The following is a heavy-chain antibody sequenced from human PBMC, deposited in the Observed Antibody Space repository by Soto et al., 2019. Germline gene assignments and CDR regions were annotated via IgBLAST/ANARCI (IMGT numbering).Heavy chain of an antibody. CDR2: INHVGGT. CDR3: VRIRYQLPSAVLWLDP. CDR1: GGFLSESY. D-gene: IGHD3-16*01. V-gene: IGHV4-34*01. J-gene: IGHJ5*02. Sequence: SLTCAVYGGFLSESYWTCIRQPPGKGLEWIGEINHVGGTNYNPSLKSRVTMSVDTSQNQFSLRLIPVTAADTAMYFCVRIRYQLPSAVLWLDPSGQGTPVT.